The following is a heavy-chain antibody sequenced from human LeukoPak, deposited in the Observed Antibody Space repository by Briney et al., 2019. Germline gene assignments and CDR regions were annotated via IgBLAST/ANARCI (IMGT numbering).Heavy chain of an antibody. CDR1: GGSISSYY. V-gene: IGHV4-59*01. J-gene: IGHJ5*02. CDR2: IYYSGST. CDR3: ARDNLGYCSGGSCYSDWFDP. D-gene: IGHD2-15*01. Sequence: PSETLSLTCTVSGGSISSYYWSWIRQPPGKGLEWVGYIYYSGSTNYNPTLKSRVTISVDTSKNQCSLKQHSVFVADTAVYYCARDNLGYCSGGSCYSDWFDPWGQGTLVTVSS.